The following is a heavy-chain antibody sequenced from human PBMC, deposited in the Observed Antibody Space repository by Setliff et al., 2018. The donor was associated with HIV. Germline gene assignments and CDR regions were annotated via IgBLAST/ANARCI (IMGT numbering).Heavy chain of an antibody. CDR3: ARPGIAAADYYFDY. V-gene: IGHV1-46*02. J-gene: IGHJ4*02. Sequence: ASVKVSCKASRHNFKTYAFSWVRQAPGQGLEWVGMVNPSGGSTAYAQKFQGRVTIIRDTSTSTVYMDLSSLRSEDTAVYYCARPGIAAADYYFDYWGQGALVTVSS. CDR2: VNPSGGST. D-gene: IGHD6-13*01. CDR1: RHNFKTYA.